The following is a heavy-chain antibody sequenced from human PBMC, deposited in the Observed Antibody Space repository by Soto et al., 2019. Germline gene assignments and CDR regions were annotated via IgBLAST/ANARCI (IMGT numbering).Heavy chain of an antibody. J-gene: IGHJ4*02. CDR2: ISGDGNDK. D-gene: IGHD1-26*01. Sequence: QVQLVESGGGVVQPGRSLRLSCAASGFFFRNFGMHWVRRAPGKGVEWVAAISGDGNDKYYPDSMKGRFTISRDNFNNTLYLQLNSLRPEDTAVYHCVQGASTAHQPLDSWGQGVLVTVSS. CDR1: GFFFRNFG. V-gene: IGHV3-30*03. CDR3: VQGASTAHQPLDS.